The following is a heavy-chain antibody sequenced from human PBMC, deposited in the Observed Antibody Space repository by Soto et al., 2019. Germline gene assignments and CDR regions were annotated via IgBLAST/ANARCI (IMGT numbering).Heavy chain of an antibody. Sequence: QVQLQESGPGLVKPSETLSLTCTVSGGSFKSGSYSWSLIRQPPGKGLEWIGYVYHTGRTSYNPSRKSRVSISMDTSKNQFSLNLDSVTAADTAVYFCARDFAYFDSWGQGTLVTVSS. V-gene: IGHV4-61*01. J-gene: IGHJ4*02. CDR3: ARDFAYFDS. CDR1: GGSFKSGSYS. D-gene: IGHD3-3*01. CDR2: VYHTGRT.